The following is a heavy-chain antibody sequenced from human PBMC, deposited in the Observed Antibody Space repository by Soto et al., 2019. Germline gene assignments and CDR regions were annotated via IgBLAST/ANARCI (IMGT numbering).Heavy chain of an antibody. CDR2: INPIFGTA. Sequence: QVQLVQSGAEVKKPGSSVKVSCKASGGTFSSYAISWVRQAPGQGLEWMGGINPIFGTANYAQKFQGRVTITADASTSTAYVGLSRLRSEDADLYDCARGLNGNRSDYWGQGTLVTVSS. CDR3: ARGLNGNRSDY. CDR1: GGTFSSYA. J-gene: IGHJ4*02. V-gene: IGHV1-69*12. D-gene: IGHD3-22*01.